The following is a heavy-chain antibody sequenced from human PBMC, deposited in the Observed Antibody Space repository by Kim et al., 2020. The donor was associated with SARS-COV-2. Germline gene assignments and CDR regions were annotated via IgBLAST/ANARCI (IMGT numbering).Heavy chain of an antibody. Sequence: SETLSLTCTVSGGSISSSSYYWGWIRQPPGKGLEWIGSIYYSGSTYYNPSLKSRVTISVDTSKNQFSLKLSSVTAADTAVYYCARRGPSSSWYRKEAFDYWGQGTLVTVSS. D-gene: IGHD6-13*01. V-gene: IGHV4-39*01. CDR2: IYYSGST. CDR3: ARRGPSSSWYRKEAFDY. CDR1: GGSISSSSYY. J-gene: IGHJ4*02.